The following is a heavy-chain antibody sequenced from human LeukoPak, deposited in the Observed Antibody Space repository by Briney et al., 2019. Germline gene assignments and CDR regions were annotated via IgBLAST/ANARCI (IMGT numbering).Heavy chain of an antibody. CDR3: ARQLPPLRMTAYDY. D-gene: IGHD1-26*01. CDR1: GGSISSSSYY. J-gene: IGHJ4*02. V-gene: IGHV4-39*01. CDR2: IYYSGST. Sequence: PSETLSLTCTVSGGSISSSSYYWGWIRQPPGKGLEWIGSIYYSGSTYYNPSLKSRVTISVDTSKNQFSLNLSSVTAADTAVYYCARQLPPLRMTAYDYWGQGTLVTVPS.